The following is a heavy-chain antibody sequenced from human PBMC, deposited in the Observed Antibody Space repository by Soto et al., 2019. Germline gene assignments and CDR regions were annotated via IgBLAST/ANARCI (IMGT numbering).Heavy chain of an antibody. Sequence: SETLSLTCTVSGGSISSYYWSWIRQPPGKGLEWIGYIYYSGSTNYNPSLKSRVTISVETSKNQFSLKLSSVTAADTAVYYCARDYEGVYSGYYYTDHYGMDVWGQGTTVTVSS. V-gene: IGHV4-59*01. CDR2: IYYSGST. J-gene: IGHJ6*02. CDR3: ARDYEGVYSGYYYTDHYGMDV. CDR1: GGSISSYY. D-gene: IGHD5-12*01.